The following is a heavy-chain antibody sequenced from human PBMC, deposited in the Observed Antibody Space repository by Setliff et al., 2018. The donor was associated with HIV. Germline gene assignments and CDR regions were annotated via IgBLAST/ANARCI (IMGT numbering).Heavy chain of an antibody. D-gene: IGHD2-15*01. CDR2: IYYSGST. CDR3: ASPSDQTAGGFDI. V-gene: IGHV4-39*07. CDR1: GGSISSSSYY. J-gene: IGHJ3*02. Sequence: SETLSLTCTVSGGSISSSSYYWAWIRQPPGKGLEWIGSIYYSGSTYYNPSLKSRVTISVDTSRNQFSLKLSSVTAADTAVYYCASPSDQTAGGFDIWGQGTMVTVSS.